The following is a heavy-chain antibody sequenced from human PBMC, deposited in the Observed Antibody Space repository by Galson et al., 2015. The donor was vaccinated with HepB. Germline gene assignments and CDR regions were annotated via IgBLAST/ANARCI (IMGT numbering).Heavy chain of an antibody. V-gene: IGHV1-69*13. CDR1: GGTFSSYA. J-gene: IGHJ4*02. D-gene: IGHD6-13*01. CDR3: AVIAAAGTPHHYFDY. CDR2: IIPIFGTA. Sequence: SVKVSCKASGGTFSSYAISWVRQAPGQGLEWMGGIIPIFGTANYAQKFQGRVTITADESTSTAYMELSSLRSEDTAVYYCAVIAAAGTPHHYFDYWGQGTLVTVSS.